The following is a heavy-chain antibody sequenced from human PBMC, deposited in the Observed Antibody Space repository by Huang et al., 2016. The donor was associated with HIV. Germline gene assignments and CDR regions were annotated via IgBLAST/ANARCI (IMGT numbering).Heavy chain of an antibody. Sequence: EVQLVESGGGLVQPGRSLRLSCAASGFTLNDYAMHWVRQAPGKGLEWVSGISWNSGSIGYADSVKGRFTSSRDNAKNSLYLQMNSLRAEDTAFYYCTKDVGSGYDLGYYYGLDVWGQGTTVTVSS. CDR2: ISWNSGSI. J-gene: IGHJ6*02. CDR1: GFTLNDYA. D-gene: IGHD5-12*01. CDR3: TKDVGSGYDLGYYYGLDV. V-gene: IGHV3-9*01.